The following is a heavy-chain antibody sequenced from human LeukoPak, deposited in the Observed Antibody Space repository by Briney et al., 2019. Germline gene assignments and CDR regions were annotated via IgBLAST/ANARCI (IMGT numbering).Heavy chain of an antibody. CDR3: ARSVDTAMVTGWFDP. CDR1: VGTFSSYA. CDR2: IIPIFGTA. J-gene: IGHJ5*02. V-gene: IGHV1-69*13. Sequence: GASVKVSCKASVGTFSSYAISWVRQAPGQGLEWMGGIIPIFGTANYAQKFQGRVTTTADESTSTAYMELSSLRSEDTAVYYCARSVDTAMVTGWFDPWGQGTLVTVSS. D-gene: IGHD5-18*01.